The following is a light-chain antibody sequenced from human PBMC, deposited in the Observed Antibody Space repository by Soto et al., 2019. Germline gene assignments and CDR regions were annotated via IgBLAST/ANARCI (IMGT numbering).Light chain of an antibody. J-gene: IGLJ3*02. CDR1: SSNIGSNT. CDR3: QVWDSSTARV. CDR2: SDD. V-gene: IGLV1-44*01. Sequence: QSVLTQPPSASGTPGQRVTISCSGSSSNIGSNTVNWYEQLPGTAPRLLIYSDDQRPSGIPERFSGSNSGNTATLTISRAQAGDEADYYCQVWDSSTARVFGGGTTLTVL.